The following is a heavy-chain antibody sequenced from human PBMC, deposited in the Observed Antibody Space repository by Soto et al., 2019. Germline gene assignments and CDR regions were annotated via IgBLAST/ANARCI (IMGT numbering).Heavy chain of an antibody. CDR1: GFSLHTSGVG. J-gene: IGHJ6*02. Sequence: QITLKESGPTLVKPTQTLTLTCTFSGFSLHTSGVGVGWIRQPPGQALEWLALIYWDDEKRYSPSLRSRLAITKDTSKNQVVLSLTSVDPVDTATYFCAHMSKDDRDRSVDGLDVWGPGATVIVSS. CDR3: AHMSKDDRDRSVDGLDV. D-gene: IGHD2-21*02. CDR2: IYWDDEK. V-gene: IGHV2-5*02.